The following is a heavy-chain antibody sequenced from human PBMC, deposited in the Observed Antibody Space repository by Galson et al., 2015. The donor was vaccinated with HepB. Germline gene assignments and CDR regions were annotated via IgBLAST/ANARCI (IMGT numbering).Heavy chain of an antibody. CDR2: ISSRSSYI. D-gene: IGHD3-9*01. CDR1: GFTFSSYS. CDR3: ARDGYDILTALLTYGMDV. Sequence: SLRLSCAASGFTFSSYSMNWVRQAPGKRLEWVSSISSRSSYIYYADSVKGRFTISRDNAKNSLYLQMNSLRAEDTAVYYCARDGYDILTALLTYGMDVWGQGTTVTVSS. J-gene: IGHJ6*02. V-gene: IGHV3-21*01.